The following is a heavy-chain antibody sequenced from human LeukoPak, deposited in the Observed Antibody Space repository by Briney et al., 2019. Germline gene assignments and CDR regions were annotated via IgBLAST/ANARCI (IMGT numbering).Heavy chain of an antibody. J-gene: IGHJ6*02. Sequence: PGGSLRLSCAASGFTFSSYLMSWVRQAPGKGLEWVANIKQDGSEKYYVDSVKGRFTISRDNAKNSLYLQMNSLRAEDTAVYYCARASLDVWGQGTTVTVSS. CDR3: ARASLDV. CDR2: IKQDGSEK. V-gene: IGHV3-7*01. CDR1: GFTFSSYL.